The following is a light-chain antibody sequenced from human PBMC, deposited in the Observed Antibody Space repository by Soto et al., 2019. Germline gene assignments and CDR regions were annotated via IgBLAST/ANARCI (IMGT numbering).Light chain of an antibody. V-gene: IGKV3-15*01. CDR1: QSISGN. J-gene: IGKJ5*01. Sequence: EIVMTQSPDTLSVSPGEVATLSCRASQSISGNLAWFQQKPGQAPRLLFSGASTRAPGVPVRFSASGSGTDLTLTISSLQSEDFVVYYCQQYNDWPITFGQGTRLDI. CDR3: QQYNDWPIT. CDR2: GAS.